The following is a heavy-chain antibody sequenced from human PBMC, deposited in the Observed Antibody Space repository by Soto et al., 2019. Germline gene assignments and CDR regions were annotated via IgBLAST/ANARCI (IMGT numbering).Heavy chain of an antibody. CDR3: AKGNHYYDSSGQSGFDP. V-gene: IGHV3-23*01. D-gene: IGHD3-22*01. J-gene: IGHJ5*02. CDR1: GFTFSSYA. Sequence: EVQLLESGGGLGQPGGSLRLSCAASGFTFSSYAMIWVRQAPGKGLNWVSLISGSGASTYYADSVKGRFTISRDNLKNTLYLQINSLRAEDTAVYYCAKGNHYYDSSGQSGFDPWGQGTLVTVSS. CDR2: ISGSGAST.